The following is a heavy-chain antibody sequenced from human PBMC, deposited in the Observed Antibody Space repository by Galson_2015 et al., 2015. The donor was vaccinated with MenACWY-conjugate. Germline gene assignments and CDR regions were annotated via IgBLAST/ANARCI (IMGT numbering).Heavy chain of an antibody. CDR2: VTGSGDTT. CDR1: GFTFSNQG. J-gene: IGHJ4*02. V-gene: IGHV3-23*01. Sequence: SLRLSCAASGFTFSNQGMSWVRQAPGKGLEWVSAVTGSGDTTYYADSVKDRFTISRDNSKNTLFLHMNSLRAEDTAVYYCAKMQGYFDYWGQGTLVTISS. CDR3: AKMQGYFDY.